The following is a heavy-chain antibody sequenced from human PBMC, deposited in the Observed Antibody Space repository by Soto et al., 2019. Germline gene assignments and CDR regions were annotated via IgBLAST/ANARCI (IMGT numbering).Heavy chain of an antibody. CDR1: GGTFSSYA. J-gene: IGHJ4*02. Sequence: QVQLVQSGAEVKKPGSSVKVSCKASGGTFSSYAISWVLQAPGQGLEWIGGIIPIFGTANYAQKFQGRVTITAEESTRTAYMEPSSLRSEDTAVYYCARVMSRDGYNYGHFDYWGQGTLVTVSS. CDR3: ARVMSRDGYNYGHFDY. V-gene: IGHV1-69*01. CDR2: IIPIFGTA. D-gene: IGHD5-12*01.